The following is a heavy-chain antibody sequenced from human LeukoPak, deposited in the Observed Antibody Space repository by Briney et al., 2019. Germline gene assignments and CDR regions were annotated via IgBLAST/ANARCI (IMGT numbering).Heavy chain of an antibody. V-gene: IGHV1-2*02. CDR2: INPNSGGT. CDR1: SYTYGNYE. CDR3: AREHCSSTSCYTFDY. Sequence: AANMVCCWAYSYTYGNYEMHWVRQATEKGIEWMGWINPNSGGTNYAQKFQGRVTMTRDTSISTAYMELSRLRSDDTAVYYCAREHCSSTSCYTFDYWGQGTLVTVSS. D-gene: IGHD2-2*01. J-gene: IGHJ4*02.